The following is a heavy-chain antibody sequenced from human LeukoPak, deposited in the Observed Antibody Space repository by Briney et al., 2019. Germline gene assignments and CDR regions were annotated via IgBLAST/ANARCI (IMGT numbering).Heavy chain of an antibody. D-gene: IGHD4-23*01. CDR3: ARAPPFDYGGNSRFDY. V-gene: IGHV4-59*01. CDR1: GGSISSYY. J-gene: IGHJ4*02. CDR2: IYYSGST. Sequence: PSETLSLTCTVSGGSISSYYWSWIRQPPGKGLEWIGYIYYSGSTNYNPSLKSRVTISVDTSKNQFSLKLSSVTAADTAVYYCARAPPFDYGGNSRFDYWGQGTLVTVSS.